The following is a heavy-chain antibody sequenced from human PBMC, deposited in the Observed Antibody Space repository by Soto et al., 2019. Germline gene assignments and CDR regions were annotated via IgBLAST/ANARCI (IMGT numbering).Heavy chain of an antibody. Sequence: SETLSLTCAVYGGSFSGYYWSWIRQPPGKGLEWIGEINHSGSTNYNPSLKSRVTISVDTSKNQFSLKLSSVTAADTAVYYCARGRELERRPGSWFDPWGQGTLVTVSS. CDR3: ARGRELERRPGSWFDP. V-gene: IGHV4-34*01. CDR1: GGSFSGYY. CDR2: INHSGST. J-gene: IGHJ5*02. D-gene: IGHD1-1*01.